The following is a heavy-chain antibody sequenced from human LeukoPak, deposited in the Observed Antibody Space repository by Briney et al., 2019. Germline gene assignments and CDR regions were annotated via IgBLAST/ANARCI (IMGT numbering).Heavy chain of an antibody. CDR2: IYSGGST. J-gene: IGHJ4*02. CDR3: ARKTDHQTGGDY. D-gene: IGHD1-1*01. CDR1: GFTFSSYT. V-gene: IGHV3-66*01. Sequence: SGGSLRLSCAASGFTFSSYTMNWVRQAPGEGLEWVSLIYSGGSTSYADTVKGRFTISRDNSKNTLYLQMNSLRAEDTAVYYCARKTDHQTGGDYWGQGTLVTVSS.